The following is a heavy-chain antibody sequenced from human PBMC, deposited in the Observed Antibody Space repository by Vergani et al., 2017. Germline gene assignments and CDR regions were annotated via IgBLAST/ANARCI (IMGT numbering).Heavy chain of an antibody. CDR1: GFTVSSNY. Sequence: VQVVETGGGLVQPGGSLRLSCAASGFTVSSNYMSWIRQAPGKGLEWVSHISPGASTVSYTDSVTGRFTVSRDNDNNSLTLDMTTLRVEDTAVYYCAKNPGISTTRHYYAMDVWGQGTTVTVSS. CDR3: AKNPGISTTRHYYAMDV. V-gene: IGHV3-11*04. CDR2: ISPGASTV. J-gene: IGHJ6*02. D-gene: IGHD1-1*01.